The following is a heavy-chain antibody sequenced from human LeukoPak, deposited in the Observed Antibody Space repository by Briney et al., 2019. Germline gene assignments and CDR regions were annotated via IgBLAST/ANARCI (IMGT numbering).Heavy chain of an antibody. Sequence: ASVKVSCKASGYTFTSYDINWVRQATGQGLEWMGWMNPNSGNTGYAQKFQGRVTMTRNTSISTAYMELSSLRSEDTAVYYCARVGRVGVITHCYYYGMDVWGQGTTVTVSS. CDR2: MNPNSGNT. CDR3: ARVGRVGVITHCYYYGMDV. J-gene: IGHJ6*02. V-gene: IGHV1-8*01. CDR1: GYTFTSYD. D-gene: IGHD2-15*01.